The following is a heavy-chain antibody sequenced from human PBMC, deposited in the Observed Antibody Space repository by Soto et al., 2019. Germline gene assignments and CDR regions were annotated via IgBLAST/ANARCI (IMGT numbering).Heavy chain of an antibody. J-gene: IGHJ3*02. V-gene: IGHV1-24*01. CDR3: ATLKGNPEGAFDI. CDR2: FDPEDGET. CDR1: GYTLTELS. Sequence: GASVKVSCKVSGYTLTELSMHWVRQAPGKGLEWMGGFDPEDGETIYAQEFQGRVTMTEDTSTDTAYMELSSLRSEDTAVYYCATLKGNPEGAFDIWGQGTMVTVSS.